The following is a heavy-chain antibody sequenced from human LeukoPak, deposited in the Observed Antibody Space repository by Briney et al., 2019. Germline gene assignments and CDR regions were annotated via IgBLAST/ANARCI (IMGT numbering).Heavy chain of an antibody. V-gene: IGHV4-59*08. D-gene: IGHD6-19*01. Sequence: PSETLSLTRTVSGGSISSYYWSWIRQPPGKGLEWIGYIYYSGSTNYNPSLKSRVTISVDTSKNQFSLKLSSVTAADTAVYYCARGYSSGWYGYFDYWGQGTLVTVSS. CDR2: IYYSGST. CDR3: ARGYSSGWYGYFDY. CDR1: GGSISSYY. J-gene: IGHJ4*02.